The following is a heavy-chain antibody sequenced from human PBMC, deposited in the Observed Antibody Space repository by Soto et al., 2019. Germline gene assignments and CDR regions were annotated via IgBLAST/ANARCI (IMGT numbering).Heavy chain of an antibody. V-gene: IGHV4-31*03. CDR3: AREEVVPAAIGDYYYYYGMDV. J-gene: IGHJ6*02. D-gene: IGHD2-2*02. Sequence: QVQLQESGPGLVKPSQTLSLTCTVSGGSISSGGYYWSWIRQHPGKGLEWIGYIYYSGSTYYNPSLKSRVTISVDTSKNQFSLKLSSVTAADTAVYYCAREEVVPAAIGDYYYYYGMDVWGQVTTVTVSS. CDR2: IYYSGST. CDR1: GGSISSGGYY.